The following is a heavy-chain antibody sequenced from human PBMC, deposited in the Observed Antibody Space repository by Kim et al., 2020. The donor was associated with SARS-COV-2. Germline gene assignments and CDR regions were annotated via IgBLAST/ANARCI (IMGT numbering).Heavy chain of an antibody. CDR2: ISWNSGSI. J-gene: IGHJ6*04. Sequence: GGSLRLSCEVSGFTFADYAMHWVRQAPGKGLEWVSGISWNSGSIGYADSMKGRFTISRDNAKRSLYLQMNSLRGEDTALYFCARNRWAGVVTAVDVGGKGTTVIVSS. CDR1: GFTFADYA. D-gene: IGHD2-21*02. CDR3: ARNRWAGVVTAVDV. V-gene: IGHV3-9*01.